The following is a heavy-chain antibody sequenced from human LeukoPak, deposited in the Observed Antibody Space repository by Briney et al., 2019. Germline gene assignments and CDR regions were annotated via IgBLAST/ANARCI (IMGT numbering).Heavy chain of an antibody. CDR3: ANKKWELPLDY. Sequence: GGSLRLSCAASGFTFSSYAMSWVRQAPVKGLEWVSAISGSGGSTYYADSVKGRFTISRDNSKNTLYLQMNSLRAEDTAVYYCANKKWELPLDYWGQGTLVTVSS. CDR1: GFTFSSYA. V-gene: IGHV3-23*01. D-gene: IGHD1-26*01. CDR2: ISGSGGST. J-gene: IGHJ4*02.